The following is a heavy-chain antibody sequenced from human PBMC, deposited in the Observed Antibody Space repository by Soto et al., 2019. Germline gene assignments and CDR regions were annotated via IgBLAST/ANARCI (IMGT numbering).Heavy chain of an antibody. CDR3: AGGGRTYYFDY. V-gene: IGHV3-21*01. J-gene: IGHJ4*02. Sequence: EVQLVESGGGLVKPGGSLRLSCAASGFTFSSYSMNWVRQAPGKGLEWVSSISSSGSYIYYADSVKGRFTISRDNAKNSLYLQMNGLRAEDTAVYYCAGGGRTYYFDYWGQGTLVTVSS. CDR2: ISSSGSYI. CDR1: GFTFSSYS.